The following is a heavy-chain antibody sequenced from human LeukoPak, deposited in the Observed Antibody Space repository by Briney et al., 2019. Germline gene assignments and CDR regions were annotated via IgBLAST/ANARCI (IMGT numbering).Heavy chain of an antibody. D-gene: IGHD2-21*01. CDR1: GLALSNVA. CDR2: MSGSGDGT. Sequence: GGPPRLYCATSGLALSNVAMSRVRQAPGKGMKWVSAMSGSGDGTYYADSVKGRFTISRDNSKNTLYLQMNSLRAEDTAVYYCAKMMGHRRYDYCMDVWGKVTTVTVSS. J-gene: IGHJ6*03. V-gene: IGHV3-23*01. CDR3: AKMMGHRRYDYCMDV.